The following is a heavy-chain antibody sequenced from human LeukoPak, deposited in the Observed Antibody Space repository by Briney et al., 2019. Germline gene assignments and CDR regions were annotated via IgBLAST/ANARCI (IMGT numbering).Heavy chain of an antibody. CDR1: GGSISSYY. V-gene: IGHV4-59*08. Sequence: SETLSLTCTVSGGSISSYYWSWIRQPPGKGLEWIGYIYYSGSTNYNPSLKSRVTISVDTSKNQFSLKLSSVTAADTAVYYCARHIVVVPAAMRIYYYGMDVWGQGTTVTVSS. D-gene: IGHD2-2*01. J-gene: IGHJ6*02. CDR2: IYYSGST. CDR3: ARHIVVVPAAMRIYYYGMDV.